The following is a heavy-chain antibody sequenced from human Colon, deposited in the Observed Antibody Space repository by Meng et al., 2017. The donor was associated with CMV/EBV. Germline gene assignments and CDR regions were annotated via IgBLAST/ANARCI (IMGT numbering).Heavy chain of an antibody. Sequence: YGGSFSGYYWSWIRQPPGKGLEWIGEINHSGSTNYNPSLKSRVTISVDTSKSQFSLKLSSVTAADTAVYYCARLATDVVPAALFDYWGQGTLVTVSS. V-gene: IGHV4-34*01. J-gene: IGHJ4*02. CDR2: INHSGST. CDR1: GGSFSGYY. D-gene: IGHD2-2*01. CDR3: ARLATDVVPAALFDY.